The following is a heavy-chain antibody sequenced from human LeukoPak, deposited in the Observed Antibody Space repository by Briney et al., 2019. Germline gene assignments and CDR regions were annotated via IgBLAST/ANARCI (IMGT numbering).Heavy chain of an antibody. CDR2: INPNSGGT. V-gene: IGHV1-2*04. J-gene: IGHJ4*02. CDR1: GYTFTGYY. CDR3: ARRRPITIFGVVGFDY. D-gene: IGHD3-3*01. Sequence: ASVKVSRKASGYTFTGYYMHWVRQAPGQGLEWMGWINPNSGGTNYAQKFQGWVTMTRDTSISTAYMELSRLRSDDTAVYYCARRRPITIFGVVGFDYWGQGTLVTVSS.